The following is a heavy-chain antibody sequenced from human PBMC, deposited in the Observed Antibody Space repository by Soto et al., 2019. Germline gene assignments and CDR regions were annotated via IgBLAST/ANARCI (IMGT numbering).Heavy chain of an antibody. D-gene: IGHD5-12*01. CDR1: GFTFSTYW. Sequence: PGGSLRLSCAASGFTFSTYWMHWVRQAPGKGLVWVSHINSDGSSTSYADSVKGRFTISRDNAKNTLHLQMNSLRAEDTAVYYCARVPVEVATIVYYDYWGQGTQVTVSS. CDR3: ARVPVEVATIVYYDY. J-gene: IGHJ4*02. V-gene: IGHV3-74*01. CDR2: INSDGSST.